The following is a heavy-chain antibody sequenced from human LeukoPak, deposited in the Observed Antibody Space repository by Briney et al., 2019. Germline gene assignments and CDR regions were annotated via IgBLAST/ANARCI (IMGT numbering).Heavy chain of an antibody. Sequence: GGSLRLSCAASGFTFSDYYMSWIRQAPGEGLEWVSYISSSGSTIYYADSVKGRFTISRDNAKNSLYLQMNSLRAEDTAVYYCARFQLAYYDSSGYYPRGYWYFDLWGRGTLVTVSS. J-gene: IGHJ2*01. CDR2: ISSSGSTI. CDR3: ARFQLAYYDSSGYYPRGYWYFDL. V-gene: IGHV3-11*04. D-gene: IGHD3-22*01. CDR1: GFTFSDYY.